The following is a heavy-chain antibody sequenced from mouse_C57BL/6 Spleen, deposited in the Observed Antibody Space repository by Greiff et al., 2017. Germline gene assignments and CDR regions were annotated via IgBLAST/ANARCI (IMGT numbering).Heavy chain of an antibody. V-gene: IGHV1-50*01. CDR2: IDPSDSYT. CDR3: ARRSYYGSSDY. CDR1: GYTFTSYW. J-gene: IGHJ2*01. D-gene: IGHD1-1*01. Sequence: QVQLQQPGAELVKPGASVKLSCKASGYTFTSYWMQWVKQRPGQGLEWIGEIDPSDSYTNYNQKFKGKATLTVDTSSSTAYMQRSSLTSEDSAVYYCARRSYYGSSDYWGQGTTLTVSS.